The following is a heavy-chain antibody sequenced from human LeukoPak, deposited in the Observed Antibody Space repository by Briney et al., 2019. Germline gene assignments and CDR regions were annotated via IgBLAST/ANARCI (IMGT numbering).Heavy chain of an antibody. D-gene: IGHD6-19*01. V-gene: IGHV3-30-3*01. CDR1: GFTFSSYA. CDR3: ATQQWLGQTNWFDP. CDR2: ISYDGSNK. Sequence: GRSLRLSCAASGFTFSSYAMHWVRQAPGKGLEWVAVISYDGSNKYYADSVKGRFTISRDNSKNTLYLQMNSLRAEDTAVYYCATQQWLGQTNWFDPWGQGTLVTVSS. J-gene: IGHJ5*02.